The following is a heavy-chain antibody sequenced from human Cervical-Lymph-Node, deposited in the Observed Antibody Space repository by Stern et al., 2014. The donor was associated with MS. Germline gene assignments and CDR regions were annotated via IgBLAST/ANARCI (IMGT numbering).Heavy chain of an antibody. J-gene: IGHJ5*02. CDR2: INSDGSST. V-gene: IGHV3-74*03. CDR1: GFTFSSYW. Sequence: EVQLVESGGGLVQPGGSLRLSCAASGFTFSSYWMHLVRQAPGTGLARVSRINSDGSSTMNADSGKGRFTISRDNAKNTLYLQMNSLRAEDTAVYYCARDPSYCGGDCYANWFDPWGQGTLVTVSS. CDR3: ARDPSYCGGDCYANWFDP. D-gene: IGHD2-21*02.